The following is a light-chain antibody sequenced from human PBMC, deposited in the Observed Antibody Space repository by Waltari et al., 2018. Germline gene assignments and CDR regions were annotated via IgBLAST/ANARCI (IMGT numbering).Light chain of an antibody. J-gene: IGLJ2*01. CDR2: YKSDSDK. V-gene: IGLV5-45*03. CDR1: SGINVGAYR. CDR3: MIFHGNAWV. Sequence: QAVLTQPSSLSASPGASASLTRTLRSGINVGAYRIYWYQQKPGIPPQYLLRYKSDSDKGLGSGVPSRFSGSKDASANAGILLISGLQSDDEADYYCMIFHGNAWVFGGGTKLTVL.